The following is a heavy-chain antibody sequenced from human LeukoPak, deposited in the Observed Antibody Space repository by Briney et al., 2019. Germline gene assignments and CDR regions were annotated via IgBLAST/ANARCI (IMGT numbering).Heavy chain of an antibody. CDR3: SRGVVTAIREFHY. Sequence: APLKVSCKASGYTFTSSYMHWVRQAPGQGLEGRGIISPSGGRTSYEQKFQRRVTITRDTSTSTVYMELSGLRSEDTAVYCCSRGVVTAIREFHYWGQGTLVTVSS. D-gene: IGHD2-21*02. V-gene: IGHV1-46*01. J-gene: IGHJ4*02. CDR2: ISPSGGRT. CDR1: GYTFTSSY.